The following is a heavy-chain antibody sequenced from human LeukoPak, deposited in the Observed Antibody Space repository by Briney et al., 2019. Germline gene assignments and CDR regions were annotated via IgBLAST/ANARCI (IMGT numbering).Heavy chain of an antibody. CDR1: GGSFSGYY. CDR2: INHSGST. V-gene: IGHV4-34*01. CDR3: ARKELLWFGESYFDY. D-gene: IGHD3-10*01. Sequence: SETLSLTCAVYGGSFSGYYWSWIRQPPGKGLEWIGEINHSGSTNYNPSLKSRVTISVDTSKNQFSLKLSSVTAADTAAYYCARKELLWFGESYFDYWGQGTLVTVSS. J-gene: IGHJ4*02.